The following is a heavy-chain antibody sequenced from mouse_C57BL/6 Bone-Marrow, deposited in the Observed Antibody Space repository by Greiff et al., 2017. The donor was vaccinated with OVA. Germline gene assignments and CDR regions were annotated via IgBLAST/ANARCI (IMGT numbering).Heavy chain of an antibody. D-gene: IGHD4-1*01. CDR2: ISSGSSTI. J-gene: IGHJ1*03. V-gene: IGHV5-17*01. Sequence: EVKLVESGGGLVKPGGSLKLSCAASGFTFSDYGMHWVRQAPEKGLEWVAYISSGSSTIYYADTVKGRFTISRDNAKNTLCLQMTSLRSEDTAMYYCARLGRWYFDVWGTGTTVTVSS. CDR3: ARLGRWYFDV. CDR1: GFTFSDYG.